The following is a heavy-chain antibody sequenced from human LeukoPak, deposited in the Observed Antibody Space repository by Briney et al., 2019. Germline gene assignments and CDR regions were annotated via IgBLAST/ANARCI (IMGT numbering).Heavy chain of an antibody. CDR1: GFTVSSNF. D-gene: IGHD6-19*01. V-gene: IGHV3-66*01. Sequence: GGSLRLSCAPSGFTVSSNFMSWVGQAPGKGLEWVSVIYSVGSTYYADSVKGRITISRDNSKNTLYLQMNSLSGEDTAVYYCARDLAVAGSFDYWGQGTLVTVSS. J-gene: IGHJ4*02. CDR2: IYSVGST. CDR3: ARDLAVAGSFDY.